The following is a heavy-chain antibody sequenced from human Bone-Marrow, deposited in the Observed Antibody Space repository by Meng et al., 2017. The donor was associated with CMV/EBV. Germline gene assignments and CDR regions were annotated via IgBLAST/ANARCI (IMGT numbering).Heavy chain of an antibody. CDR1: DAW. D-gene: IGHD3-22*01. V-gene: IGHV4-30-4*08. Sequence: DAWMTWIRQPPGKGLEWIGNIFHTGSSYYDPSLEGRISISLLDTPRNRFSLKLSSVTVADTAVYYCARGRWSTVTYEVFRYFELWGRGTLVAVSS. CDR3: ARGRWSTVTYEVFRYFEL. J-gene: IGHJ2*01. CDR2: IFHTGSS.